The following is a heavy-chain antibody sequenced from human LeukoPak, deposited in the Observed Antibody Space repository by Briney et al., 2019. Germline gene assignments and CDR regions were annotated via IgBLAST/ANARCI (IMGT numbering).Heavy chain of an antibody. CDR2: ISPTGSTT. J-gene: IGHJ4*02. Sequence: GGSLRLSGTASGFSFSGHWMHWARQLPGKGLVWVSRISPTGSTTSYADSVKGRFTVSGDNAKNTLYLQVNNLRAEDTAVYYCARGPNSNWSGLDFWGQGTLLTVSS. V-gene: IGHV3-74*01. D-gene: IGHD6-6*01. CDR3: ARGPNSNWSGLDF. CDR1: GFSFSGHW.